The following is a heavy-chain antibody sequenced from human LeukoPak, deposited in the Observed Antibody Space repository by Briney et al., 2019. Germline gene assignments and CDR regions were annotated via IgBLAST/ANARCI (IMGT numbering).Heavy chain of an antibody. Sequence: SETLSLTCTVSGGSISSYYWSWIRQPAGKGLEWIGRIYTSGSTNYNPSLKSRVTMSVDTSKNQFSLKLSSVTAADTAVYYCARARYCSSTSCCFDYWGQGTLVTVSS. CDR1: GGSISSYY. CDR3: ARARYCSSTSCCFDY. CDR2: IYTSGST. J-gene: IGHJ4*02. D-gene: IGHD2-2*01. V-gene: IGHV4-4*07.